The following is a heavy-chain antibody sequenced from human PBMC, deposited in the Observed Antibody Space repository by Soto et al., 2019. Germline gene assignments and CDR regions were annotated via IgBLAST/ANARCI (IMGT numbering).Heavy chain of an antibody. CDR1: GYTFTSYD. CDR3: ARGRLDGGYSYGLIDY. D-gene: IGHD5-18*01. J-gene: IGHJ4*02. CDR2: MNPNSGNT. Sequence: QVQLVQSGAEVKKPGASVKVSCKASGYTFTSYDINWVRQATGQGLEWMGWMNPNSGNTGYAQKFRGRVTMTRNTSISTAYMELSSLRSEDTAVYYCARGRLDGGYSYGLIDYWGQGTLVTVSS. V-gene: IGHV1-8*01.